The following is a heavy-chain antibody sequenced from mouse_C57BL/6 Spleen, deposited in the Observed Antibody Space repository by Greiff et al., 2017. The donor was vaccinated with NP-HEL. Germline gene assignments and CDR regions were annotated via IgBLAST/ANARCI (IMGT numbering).Heavy chain of an antibody. Sequence: QVQLKQPGAELVRPGSSVKLSCKASGYTFTSYWMHWVKQRPIQGLEWIGNIDPSDSETHYNQKFKDKATLTVDKSSSTAYMQLSSLTSEDSAVYYCARVYGYEGVYFDYWGQGTTLTVSS. CDR1: GYTFTSYW. J-gene: IGHJ2*01. CDR3: ARVYGYEGVYFDY. D-gene: IGHD2-2*01. CDR2: IDPSDSET. V-gene: IGHV1-52*01.